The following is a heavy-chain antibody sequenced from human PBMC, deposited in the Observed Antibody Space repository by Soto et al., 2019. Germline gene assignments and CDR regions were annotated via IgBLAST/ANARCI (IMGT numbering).Heavy chain of an antibody. V-gene: IGHV3-33*01. Sequence: QVQLVESGGGVVQPGRSLRLSCAASGFTFSSYGMHWVRQAPGKGLEWVAVIWYDGSNKYYADSVKGRFTISRDNSKNTLYLQMNSLRAEDTAVYYCAREFIAAAGILDYWGQGTLVTVSS. CDR1: GFTFSSYG. CDR3: AREFIAAAGILDY. CDR2: IWYDGSNK. D-gene: IGHD6-13*01. J-gene: IGHJ4*02.